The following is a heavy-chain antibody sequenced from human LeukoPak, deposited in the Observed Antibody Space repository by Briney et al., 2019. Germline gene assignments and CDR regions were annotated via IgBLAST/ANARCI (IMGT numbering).Heavy chain of an antibody. V-gene: IGHV4-4*08. CDR2: INSSGRT. CDR1: SGDSMSNYY. CDR3: ARRYYGSGTYNSFFFDY. J-gene: IGHJ4*02. D-gene: IGHD3-10*01. Sequence: SETLSLTCTVSSGDSMSNYYWTWIRQSPGKGLEWIGYIAYINSSGRTNYNPSLKSRISISIDTSKNQFSLELNSVTAADTAVYYCARRYYGSGTYNSFFFDYWGQGTQVTVSS.